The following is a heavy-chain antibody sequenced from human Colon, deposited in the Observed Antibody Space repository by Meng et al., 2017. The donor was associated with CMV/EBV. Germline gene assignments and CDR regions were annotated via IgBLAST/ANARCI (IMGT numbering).Heavy chain of an antibody. CDR1: GGSLSGYQ. CDR3: ARGGGFLHGSMVHFDS. J-gene: IGHJ4*02. V-gene: IGHV4-34*01. CDR2: INHRGSI. D-gene: IGHD3-16*01. Sequence: SETLSLTCAVSGGSLSGYQWNWIRQSPGNGLEWIGEINHRGSINYKPSLGSRVTILVDRSKNQFSLRLSSVTAADTAVYYCARGGGFLHGSMVHFDSWGQGTLVTVSS.